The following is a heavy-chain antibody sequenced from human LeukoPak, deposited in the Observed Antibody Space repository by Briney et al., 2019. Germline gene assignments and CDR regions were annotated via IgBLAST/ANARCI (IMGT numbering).Heavy chain of an antibody. Sequence: ASETLSLTCTVSGGSISSYYWSWIRQPPGKGLEWIGYIYYSGSTNYNPSLKSRVTISVDTSKNQFSLKLSSVTAADTAVYYCARDSSPPYYYGMDVWGQGTTVTVSS. CDR1: GGSISSYY. V-gene: IGHV4-59*01. CDR2: IYYSGST. J-gene: IGHJ6*02. CDR3: ARDSSPPYYYGMDV.